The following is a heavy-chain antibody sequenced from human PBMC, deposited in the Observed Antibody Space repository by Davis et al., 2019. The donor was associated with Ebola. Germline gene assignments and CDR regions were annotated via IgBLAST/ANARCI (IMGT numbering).Heavy chain of an antibody. D-gene: IGHD4-17*01. CDR1: GFTFSSYW. CDR2: ISNDGSST. J-gene: IGHJ6*04. CDR3: ARAYAYGMDV. V-gene: IGHV3-74*01. Sequence: PGGSLRLSCAASGFTFSSYWMYWVRQAPGKGLVWVSRISNDGSSTNYADSVMGRFTISRDNAKNTLYLLMNSLRAEDTAVYYCARAYAYGMDVWGKGTTVTVSS.